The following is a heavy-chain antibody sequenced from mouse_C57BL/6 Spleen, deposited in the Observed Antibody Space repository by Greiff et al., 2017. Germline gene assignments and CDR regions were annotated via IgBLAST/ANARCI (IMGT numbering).Heavy chain of an antibody. CDR2: IDPEDGET. CDR3: ASDNAGYGIAY. D-gene: IGHD3-2*02. CDR1: GFNIKDYY. J-gene: IGHJ3*01. Sequence: EVQLQQSGAELVKPGASVKLSCTASGFNIKDYYMHWVKQRPEQGLEWIGRIDPEDGETKYASKFQGKATITADTSSNTAYLQLSSLTSEDTAVYYCASDNAGYGIAYWGQGTLVTVSA. V-gene: IGHV14-2*01.